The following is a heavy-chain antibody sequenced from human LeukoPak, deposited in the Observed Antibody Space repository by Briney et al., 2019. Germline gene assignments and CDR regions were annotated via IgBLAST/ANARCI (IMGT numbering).Heavy chain of an antibody. J-gene: IGHJ4*02. D-gene: IGHD6-13*01. CDR1: GFTFSSYW. Sequence: GGSLRLSCAASGFTFSSYWMSWVRQAPGKGLEWVANIKQDGSEKYYVDSVKGRFTISRDNAKNSLYLQMNSLRAEDTAVYYCAKAGRAYSSSCSDYWGQGTLVTVSS. V-gene: IGHV3-7*03. CDR2: IKQDGSEK. CDR3: AKAGRAYSSSCSDY.